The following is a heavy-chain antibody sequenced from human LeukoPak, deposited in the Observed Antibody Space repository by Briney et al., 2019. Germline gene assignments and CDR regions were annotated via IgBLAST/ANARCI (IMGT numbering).Heavy chain of an antibody. CDR1: GFTFSSYA. D-gene: IGHD1-26*01. V-gene: IGHV3-23*01. Sequence: GGSLRLSCAASGFTFSSYAMSWVRQAPGKGLEWVSAISGSGGSTYYADSVKGRFTISRDNSKNTLYLQMNSLRAEDTAVYYCARVEGVGATSSYFDYWGQGTLVTVSS. J-gene: IGHJ4*02. CDR2: ISGSGGST. CDR3: ARVEGVGATSSYFDY.